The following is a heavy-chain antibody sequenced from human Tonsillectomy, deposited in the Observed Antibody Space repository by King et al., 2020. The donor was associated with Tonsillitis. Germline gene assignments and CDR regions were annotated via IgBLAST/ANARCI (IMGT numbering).Heavy chain of an antibody. CDR2: INPNSGDT. J-gene: IGHJ3*02. D-gene: IGHD1-1*01. CDR3: ARVNWDDAFDI. Sequence: QLVQSGAEVKKPGASVKVSCKASGYTFTGYFLHWVRQAPGQGPEWMGWINPNSGDTHYAQRFQAWVTMTRDTSISTAYMELSRLRSDDTAVYYCARVNWDDAFDIWGQGTMVTVSS. V-gene: IGHV1-2*04. CDR1: GYTFTGYF.